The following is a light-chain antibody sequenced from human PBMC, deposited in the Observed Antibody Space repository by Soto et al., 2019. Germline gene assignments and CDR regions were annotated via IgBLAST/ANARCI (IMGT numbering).Light chain of an antibody. CDR2: AVS. J-gene: IGKJ1*01. CDR1: QSVRNN. V-gene: IGKV3-15*01. CDR3: QQYNKWPPWT. Sequence: EIVMTQSPVTLSVSPGEGAALFCRASQSVRNNLAWYQQKPGLAPSLLIYAVSTRATGVPARFSGNGSETEFTLTISGLQSDDFALYYCQQYNKWPPWTFGQGTKVDIK.